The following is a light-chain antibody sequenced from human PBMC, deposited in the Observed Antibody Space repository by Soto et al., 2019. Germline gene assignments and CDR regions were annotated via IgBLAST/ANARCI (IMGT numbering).Light chain of an antibody. CDR1: QSLGGS. CDR3: QQYNSWPPIK. V-gene: IGKV3-15*01. J-gene: IGKJ5*01. Sequence: IVMTQSPATLSLSPGEIATLSCSAIQSLGGSLAWYQQKPGQAPRLVIYGASTRATGIPARFSGGGSGTEFTLTISSLQSEDFAVYYCQQYNSWPPIKFGQGTRLEIK. CDR2: GAS.